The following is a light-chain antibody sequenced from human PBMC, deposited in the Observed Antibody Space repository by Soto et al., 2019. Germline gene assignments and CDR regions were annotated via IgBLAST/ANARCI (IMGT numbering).Light chain of an antibody. Sequence: QSVLTQPASVSGSPGQSITISCTGTSNDVGGYNYVSWYQQHPGKAPKLMISEVTNRPSGVSNRFSGSKPGNTASLTISGLQAEDEADYSCSSYTTSSVWMFGGGTKLTVL. CDR1: SNDVGGYNY. CDR2: EVT. V-gene: IGLV2-14*01. J-gene: IGLJ3*02. CDR3: SSYTTSSVWM.